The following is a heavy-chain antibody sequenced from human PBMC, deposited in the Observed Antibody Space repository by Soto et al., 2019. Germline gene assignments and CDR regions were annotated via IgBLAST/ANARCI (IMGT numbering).Heavy chain of an antibody. CDR3: ARERLYSNYYYYYYMDV. J-gene: IGHJ6*03. V-gene: IGHV1-3*01. CDR1: GYTFTSYA. D-gene: IGHD4-4*01. CDR2: INAGNGNT. Sequence: ASVKVSCKASGYTFTSYAMHWVRQAPGQRLEWMGWINAGNGNTKYSQKFQGRVTITRDTSASTAYMELSSLRSEDTAVYYCARERLYSNYYYYYYMDVWGKGTTVTVSS.